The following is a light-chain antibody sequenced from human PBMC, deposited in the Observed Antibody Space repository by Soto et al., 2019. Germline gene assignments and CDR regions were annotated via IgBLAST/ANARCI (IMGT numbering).Light chain of an antibody. V-gene: IGLV7-46*01. CDR2: DTS. CDR3: LLSYSGARGV. J-gene: IGLJ3*02. Sequence: QTVVTQEPSLTVSPGGTVTLTCGSRTGAVTSGHYPYWFQQKPGQAPRTLLYDTSNKHSWTPARFSGSLLGGKAALTLSGAQPEDEAEYYCLLSYSGARGVFGGGTKLTVL. CDR1: TGAVTSGHY.